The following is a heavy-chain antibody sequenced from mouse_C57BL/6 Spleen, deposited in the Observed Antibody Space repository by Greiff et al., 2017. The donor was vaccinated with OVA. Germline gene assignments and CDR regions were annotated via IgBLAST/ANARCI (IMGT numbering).Heavy chain of an antibody. CDR1: GYAFSSYW. CDR3: AAYYYGSSLMDY. Sequence: QVQLQQSGAELVKPGASVKISRKASGYAFSSYWMNWVKQRPGKGLEWIGQIYPGDGDTNYNGKFKGKATLTADKSSSTAYMQLSSLTSEDSAVYFCAAYYYGSSLMDYWGQGTSVTVSS. J-gene: IGHJ4*01. CDR2: IYPGDGDT. V-gene: IGHV1-80*01. D-gene: IGHD1-1*01.